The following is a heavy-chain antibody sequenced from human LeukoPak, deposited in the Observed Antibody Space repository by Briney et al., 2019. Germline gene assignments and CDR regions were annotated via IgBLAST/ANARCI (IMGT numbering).Heavy chain of an antibody. D-gene: IGHD3-10*01. J-gene: IGHJ4*02. Sequence: PGRSLRLSCAASGFTFDDYAMHWVRQAPGKGLEWVSGISWNSGSIGYADSVKGRFTISRDKAKNSLYLQMNSLRAEDTALYYCAIWTGSLDYWGQGTLVTVSS. CDR2: ISWNSGSI. V-gene: IGHV3-9*01. CDR1: GFTFDDYA. CDR3: AIWTGSLDY.